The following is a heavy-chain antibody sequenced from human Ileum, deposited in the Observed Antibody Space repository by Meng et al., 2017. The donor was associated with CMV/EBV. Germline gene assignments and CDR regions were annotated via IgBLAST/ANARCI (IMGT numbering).Heavy chain of an antibody. J-gene: IGHJ5*02. CDR2: IIPIFGTA. CDR1: FSSYA. D-gene: IGHD3-3*01. CDR3: ARELDITIFGVVSVWFDP. V-gene: IGHV1-69*05. Sequence: FSSYAISWVRQAPGQGLEWMGGIIPIFGTANYAQKFQGRVTITTDESTSTAYMELSSLRSEDTAVYYCARELDITIFGVVSVWFDPWGQGTLVTVSS.